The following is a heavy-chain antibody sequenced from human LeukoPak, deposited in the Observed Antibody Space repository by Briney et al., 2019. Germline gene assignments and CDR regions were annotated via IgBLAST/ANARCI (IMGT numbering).Heavy chain of an antibody. J-gene: IGHJ6*03. V-gene: IGHV1-69*06. CDR2: IIPIFGTA. Sequence: SVKVSCKASGGTFSSYAISWVRQAPGQGFEWMGGIIPIFGTANYAQKFQGRVTITADKSTSTAYMELSSLRSEDTAVYYCARSASIQLWFSYYYYYMDVWGKGTTVTIFS. D-gene: IGHD5-18*01. CDR3: ARSASIQLWFSYYYYYMDV. CDR1: GGTFSSYA.